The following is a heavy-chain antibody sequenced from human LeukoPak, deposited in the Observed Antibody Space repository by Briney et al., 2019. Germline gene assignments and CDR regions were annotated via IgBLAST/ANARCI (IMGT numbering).Heavy chain of an antibody. CDR2: IYHSGST. V-gene: IGHV4-38-2*02. J-gene: IGHJ6*03. D-gene: IGHD1-26*01. CDR3: ARDMGYYYYMDV. Sequence: TSETLSLTCAVSGYSIRSDYYWAWIRQPPGKGLEWIGNIYHSGSTYYNPSLNSRVTISVDTSKNQFSLRLSSVTAADTAVFYCARDMGYYYYMDVWGTGTTVTVSS. CDR1: GYSIRSDYY.